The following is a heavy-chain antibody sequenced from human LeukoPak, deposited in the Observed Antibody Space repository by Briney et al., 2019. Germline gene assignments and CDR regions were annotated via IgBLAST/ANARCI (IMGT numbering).Heavy chain of an antibody. CDR3: ARVPHYSSSPLFDY. CDR2: INPNSGGT. V-gene: IGHV1-2*02. D-gene: IGHD6-13*01. CDR1: GYTFTGYY. J-gene: IGHJ4*02. Sequence: ASVKVSCKASGYTFTGYYMHWVRQAPGQGLEWMGWINPNSGGTNYAQKFQGRVTMTRDTSISTAYMELRRLRSDDTAVYYCARVPHYSSSPLFDYWGQGTLVTVSS.